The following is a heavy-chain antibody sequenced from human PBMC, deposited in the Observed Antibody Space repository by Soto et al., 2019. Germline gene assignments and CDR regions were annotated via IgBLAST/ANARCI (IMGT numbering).Heavy chain of an antibody. CDR3: APWFGAFDY. J-gene: IGHJ4*02. CDR2: ISYDGSNK. CDR1: GFTFSSYG. D-gene: IGHD3-10*01. V-gene: IGHV3-30*03. Sequence: QVQLGESGGGVVQPGRSLRLSCAASGFTFSSYGMHWVRQAPGKGLEWAAVISYDGSNKYYADSVKGRFTICRDNSKNTLYLQMNSLRAEDTAVYYCAPWFGAFDYWGQGTLVTVSS.